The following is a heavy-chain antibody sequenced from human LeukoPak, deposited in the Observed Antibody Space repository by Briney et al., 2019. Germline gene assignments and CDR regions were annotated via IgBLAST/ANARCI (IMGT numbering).Heavy chain of an antibody. CDR1: GGSVTDYY. CDR2: IYYTGT. Sequence: SETLSLTCTVSGGSVTDYYWSWIRQSPGKGLEWIGYIYYTGTSYNPSLKSRVTISADTSKNQFSLKLISVTAADTAVYYCARDGMYYYGLGRRGWFDPWGQGTLVTVSS. J-gene: IGHJ5*02. CDR3: ARDGMYYYGLGRRGWFDP. V-gene: IGHV4-59*02. D-gene: IGHD3-10*01.